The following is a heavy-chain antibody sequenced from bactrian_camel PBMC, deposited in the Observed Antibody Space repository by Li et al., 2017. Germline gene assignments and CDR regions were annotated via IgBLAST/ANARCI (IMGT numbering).Heavy chain of an antibody. Sequence: VQLVESGGGSVQAGGSLRLSCTASSGAYSNYCMGWFRQPPGKEREGVASIYTGSGTTYYSDSVKGRFTVSQDLFRNTVYLQMNSLKPEDTGMYYCAADCSGEYCHRAPCDYWGQGTQVTVS. D-gene: IGHD1*01. J-gene: IGHJ4*01. CDR1: SGAYSNYC. V-gene: IGHV3S40*01. CDR3: AADCSGEYCHRAPCDY. CDR2: IYTGSGTT.